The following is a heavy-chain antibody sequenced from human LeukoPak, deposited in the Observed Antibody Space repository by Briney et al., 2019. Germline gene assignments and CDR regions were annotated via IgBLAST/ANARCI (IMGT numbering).Heavy chain of an antibody. V-gene: IGHV1-2*02. CDR2: INPNSGGT. J-gene: IGHJ4*02. D-gene: IGHD5-24*01. Sequence: ASVKVPCKASGYTFTGYYMHWVRQAPGQGLEWMGWINPNSGGTNYAQKFQGRVTMTRDTSISAAYMELSRLRSDDTAVYYCARVRGLQGLFDYWGQGTLVTVSS. CDR3: ARVRGLQGLFDY. CDR1: GYTFTGYY.